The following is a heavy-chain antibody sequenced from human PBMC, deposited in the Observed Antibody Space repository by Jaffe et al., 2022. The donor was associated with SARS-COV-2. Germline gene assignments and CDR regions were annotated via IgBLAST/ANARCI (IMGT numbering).Heavy chain of an antibody. Sequence: QVQVVQSGTEVKKPGASVRVSCKTSGYTFIDYYMHWVRQAPGQGLEWMGWMYPKNGGTNYAQKFQGRVTMTRDTSITTAYMELSGLTSDDTAVYYCVRENWYYDYWGQGTLVIVSS. V-gene: IGHV1-2*02. CDR3: VRENWYYDY. CDR2: MYPKNGGT. J-gene: IGHJ4*02. D-gene: IGHD3-10*01. CDR1: GYTFIDYY.